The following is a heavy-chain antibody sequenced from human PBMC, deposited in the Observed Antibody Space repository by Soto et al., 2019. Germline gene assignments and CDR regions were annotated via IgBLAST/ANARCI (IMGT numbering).Heavy chain of an antibody. J-gene: IGHJ4*02. V-gene: IGHV1-69*13. CDR3: ARDSRPYSGYDAGFDY. CDR1: GGTFSSYA. D-gene: IGHD5-12*01. Sequence: ASVKVSCKASGGTFSSYAISWVRQAPGQGLEWMGGIIPIFGTANYAQKFQGRVTITADESTSTAYMELSSLRSEDTAVYYCARDSRPYSGYDAGFDYWGQGTLVTVSS. CDR2: IIPIFGTA.